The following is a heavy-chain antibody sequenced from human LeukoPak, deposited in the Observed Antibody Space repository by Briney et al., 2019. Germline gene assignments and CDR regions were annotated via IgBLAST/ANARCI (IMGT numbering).Heavy chain of an antibody. CDR3: ASPRSYYDSSGYYIS. V-gene: IGHV4-61*01. D-gene: IGHD3-22*01. Sequence: PSETLSLTCTVSGGSVSSGSYYWSWIRQPPGKGLEWIGYIYYSGSTNYDPSLKSRVTISVDTSKNQFSLKLSSVTAADTAVYYCASPRSYYDSSGYYISWGQGTLVTVSS. J-gene: IGHJ5*02. CDR1: GGSVSSGSYY. CDR2: IYYSGST.